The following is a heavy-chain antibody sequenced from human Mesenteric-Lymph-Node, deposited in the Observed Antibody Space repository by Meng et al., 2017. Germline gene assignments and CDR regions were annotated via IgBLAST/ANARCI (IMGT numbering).Heavy chain of an antibody. J-gene: IGHJ5*02. D-gene: IGHD3-10*01. CDR3: VRDTRRGGGWFDP. CDR1: GDSITSCDYS. CDR2: IYHGVNI. V-gene: IGHV4-30-2*01. Sequence: QWKDSSSGLVRPSQTLPLTCAVSGDSITSCDYSWTWIRQPPGKGLEWIGYIYHGVNIYYTPSLRSRVTISVDKSRNQFSLKLTSVSAADTAVYYCVRDTRRGGGWFDPWGQGTLVTVSS.